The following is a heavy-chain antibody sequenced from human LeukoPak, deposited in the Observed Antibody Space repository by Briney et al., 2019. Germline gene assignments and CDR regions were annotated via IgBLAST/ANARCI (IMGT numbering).Heavy chain of an antibody. Sequence: SVKVSCKASGGTFSSYAISWVRQAPGQGLEWMGGIIPIFGTANYAQKFQGRVTITTDESTSTAYMELSSLRSEDTAVYYCARQYCSSTSCYLSWFDPWGQGTLVTVSS. D-gene: IGHD2-2*01. J-gene: IGHJ5*02. CDR1: GGTFSSYA. CDR3: ARQYCSSTSCYLSWFDP. V-gene: IGHV1-69*05. CDR2: IIPIFGTA.